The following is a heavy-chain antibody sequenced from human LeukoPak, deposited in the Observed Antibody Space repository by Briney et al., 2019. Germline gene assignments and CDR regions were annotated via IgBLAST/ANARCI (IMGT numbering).Heavy chain of an antibody. CDR3: VRERMDGSGGKALQFLDY. J-gene: IGHJ4*02. CDR1: GFTLSRYD. CDR2: IGTRGDT. Sequence: GGSLRLSCAASGFTLSRYDFHWVRQATGKGLEWVSAIGTRGDTYYPGSVKGRFTISRENAKNSLYLQMNNLRAEDTAVYYCVRERMDGSGGKALQFLDYWGQGTLVTVSS. D-gene: IGHD2-15*01. V-gene: IGHV3-13*04.